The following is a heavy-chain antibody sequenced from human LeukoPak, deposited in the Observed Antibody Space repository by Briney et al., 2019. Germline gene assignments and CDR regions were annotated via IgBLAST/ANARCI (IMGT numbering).Heavy chain of an antibody. CDR3: ARVRGYSRDF. Sequence: GGSLRLSCAASGFTFSSYTMNWVRQAPGKGLDWVSSITGDSAHIFYADSVQGRFIISRDDATNSLYLQMSGLTAEDTAVYYCARVRGYSRDFWGQGTLVTVSS. CDR2: ITGDSAHI. CDR1: GFTFSSYT. J-gene: IGHJ4*02. D-gene: IGHD5-12*01. V-gene: IGHV3-21*01.